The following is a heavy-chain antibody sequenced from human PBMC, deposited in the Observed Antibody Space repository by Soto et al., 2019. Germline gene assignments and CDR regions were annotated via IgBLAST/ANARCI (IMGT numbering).Heavy chain of an antibody. Sequence: PGGSLRLSCAASGFTFSIYAMSWVRQAPGKGLEWVSAISGSGGSTYYADSVKGRFTISRDNSKNTLYLQMNSLRAEDTAVYYCAKDLGGTTSFYYYYYGMDVWGQGTTVTVSS. CDR1: GFTFSIYA. CDR3: AKDLGGTTSFYYYYYGMDV. CDR2: ISGSGGST. V-gene: IGHV3-23*01. J-gene: IGHJ6*02. D-gene: IGHD1-7*01.